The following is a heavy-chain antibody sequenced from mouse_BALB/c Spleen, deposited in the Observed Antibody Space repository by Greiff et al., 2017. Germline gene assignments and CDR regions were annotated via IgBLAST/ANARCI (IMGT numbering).Heavy chain of an antibody. V-gene: IGHV2-2*02. J-gene: IGHJ4*01. CDR3: AITLGDYAMDY. D-gene: IGHD4-1*01. CDR2: IWSGGST. Sequence: QVQLKESGPGLVQPSQSLSITCTVSGFPLTSYGVHWVRQSPGKGLEWLGVIWSGGSTDYNAAFISRLSISKDNSKSQVFFKMNNLQANYTAIYYCAITLGDYAMDYWGQGTSVTVSS. CDR1: GFPLTSYG.